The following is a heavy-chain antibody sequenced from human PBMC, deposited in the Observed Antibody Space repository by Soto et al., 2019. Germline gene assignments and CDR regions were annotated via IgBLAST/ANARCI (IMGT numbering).Heavy chain of an antibody. D-gene: IGHD6-6*01. CDR3: AKERNLGPTLVSFDS. CDR1: GFTFSVYA. Sequence: GGSLRLSCVASGFTFSVYAMTWVRQAPGKGLEWVSAISGNGGSTYYADSVKGRFTISRDNSKSTLHLQMNSLRVEDTAVYYCAKERNLGPTLVSFDSWGQGTLVTVSS. J-gene: IGHJ4*02. CDR2: ISGNGGST. V-gene: IGHV3-23*01.